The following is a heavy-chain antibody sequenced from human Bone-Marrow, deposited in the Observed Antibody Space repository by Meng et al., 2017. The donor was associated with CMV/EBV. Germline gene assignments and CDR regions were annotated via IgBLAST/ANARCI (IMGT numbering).Heavy chain of an antibody. Sequence: ASVKVSCKASGYTFTSYGISWVRQAPGQGLEWMGWISAYNGNTNYAQKLQGRVTMTTDTSTSTAHMELRSLRSDDTAVYYCARPGDSSGSMEFDPWGQGTLVTVSS. CDR3: ARPGDSSGSMEFDP. J-gene: IGHJ5*02. CDR2: ISAYNGNT. V-gene: IGHV1-18*01. D-gene: IGHD3-22*01. CDR1: GYTFTSYG.